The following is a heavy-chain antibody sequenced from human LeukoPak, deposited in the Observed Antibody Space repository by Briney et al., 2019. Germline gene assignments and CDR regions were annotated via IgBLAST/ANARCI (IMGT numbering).Heavy chain of an antibody. V-gene: IGHV3-7*01. CDR2: INQDDSQI. Sequence: PVGSLRLSCATSGFTFNKYWLTWVRQPPGKGLECVANINQDDSQIYYLESVEGRFTITRDNAKNSLHLQMNSLRAEDTAIYYCARGYYYSGTYYLPFFDYWGQGTLVTVSS. D-gene: IGHD3-10*01. J-gene: IGHJ4*02. CDR3: ARGYYYSGTYYLPFFDY. CDR1: GFTFNKYW.